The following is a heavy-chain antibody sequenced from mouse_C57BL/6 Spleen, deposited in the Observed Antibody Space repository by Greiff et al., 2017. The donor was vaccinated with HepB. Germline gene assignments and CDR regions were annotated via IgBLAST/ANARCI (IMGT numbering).Heavy chain of an antibody. CDR1: GYAFSSYW. J-gene: IGHJ2*01. CDR3: ARIYDSYFDY. V-gene: IGHV1-80*01. CDR2: IYPGDGDT. D-gene: IGHD2-3*01. Sequence: QVQLKESGAELVKPGASVKISCKASGYAFSSYWMNWVKQRPGKGLEWIGQIYPGDGDTNYNGKFKGKATLTADKSSSTAYMQLSSLTSEDSAVYFCARIYDSYFDYWGQGTTLTVSS.